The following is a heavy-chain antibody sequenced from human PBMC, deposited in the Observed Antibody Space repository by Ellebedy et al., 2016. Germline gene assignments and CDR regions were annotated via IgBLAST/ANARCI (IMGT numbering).Heavy chain of an antibody. J-gene: IGHJ4*02. CDR2: ISWNSGSI. CDR3: RQGHYSHY. Sequence: SLKISXAASGFTFDDYAMHWVRQAPGKGLEWVSGISWNSGSIGYADSVKGRFTISRDNAKNSLYLQMNSLRAEDTAVYYCRQGHYSHYWGQGTLVTVSS. CDR1: GFTFDDYA. V-gene: IGHV3-9*01.